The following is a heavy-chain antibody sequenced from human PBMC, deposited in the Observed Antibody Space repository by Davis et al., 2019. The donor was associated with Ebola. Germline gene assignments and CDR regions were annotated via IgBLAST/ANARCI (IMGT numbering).Heavy chain of an antibody. CDR2: IYYSWST. Sequence: SETLSLTCTVSGGSISSYYWSWIRQPPGKGLEWIGYIYYSWSTNYNPSLKSRVTISVDTSKNQFSLKLSSVTAADTAVYYCARGGYCSGGSCYPYYYYGMDVWGQGTTVTVSS. CDR3: ARGGYCSGGSCYPYYYYGMDV. J-gene: IGHJ6*02. CDR1: GGSISSYY. V-gene: IGHV4-59*08. D-gene: IGHD2-15*01.